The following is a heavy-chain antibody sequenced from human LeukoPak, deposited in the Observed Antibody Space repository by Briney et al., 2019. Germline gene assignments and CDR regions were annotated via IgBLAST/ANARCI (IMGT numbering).Heavy chain of an antibody. D-gene: IGHD3-10*02. J-gene: IGHJ6*04. Sequence: GGSLRLSCAASGFTFSTYVMSWVRQAPGKGLEWVSYISSSGSTIYYADSVKGRFTISRDNAKNSLYLHMNSLRAEDTAVYYCAELGITMIGGVWGKGTTVTISS. CDR3: AELGITMIGGV. CDR1: GFTFSTYV. V-gene: IGHV3-48*03. CDR2: ISSSGSTI.